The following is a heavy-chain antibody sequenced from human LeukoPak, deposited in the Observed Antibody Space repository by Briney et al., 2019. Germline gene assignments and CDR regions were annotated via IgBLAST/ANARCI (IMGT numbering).Heavy chain of an antibody. CDR2: ISSSSSYI. J-gene: IGHJ4*02. V-gene: IGHV3-21*01. CDR3: AREGRDGYNYNY. D-gene: IGHD5-24*01. CDR1: GFTFSSYS. Sequence: GGSLRLSCAASGFTFSSYSMNWVRQAPGKGLEWVSSISSSSSYIYYADSVKGRFTISRDNAKNSLYLHMNSLRAEDTAVYYCAREGRDGYNYNYWGQGTLVTVSS.